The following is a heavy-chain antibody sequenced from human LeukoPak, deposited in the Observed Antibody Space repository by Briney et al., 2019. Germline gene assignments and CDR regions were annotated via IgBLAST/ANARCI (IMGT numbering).Heavy chain of an antibody. CDR1: GYSFTSYS. D-gene: IGHD3-22*01. CDR3: ARQPSDRYYDSSGYYHRHYYYMDV. CDR2: IYPGDSDT. J-gene: IGHJ6*03. Sequence: GESLKISCKGSGYSFTSYSIGWVRQMPGKGLEWMGTIYPGDSDTRYSPSFQGQVTISADKSISPAYLQWSSLKASDTAMYYCARQPSDRYYDSSGYYHRHYYYMDVWGKGTTVTVSS. V-gene: IGHV5-51*01.